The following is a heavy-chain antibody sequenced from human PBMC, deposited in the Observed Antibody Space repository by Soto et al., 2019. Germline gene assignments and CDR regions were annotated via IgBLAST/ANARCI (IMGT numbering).Heavy chain of an antibody. CDR1: GYTSTNYG. D-gene: IGHD3-16*01. CDR2: INAGSGNT. V-gene: IGHV1-3*01. CDR3: ANFVMVIPGAGGLDH. J-gene: IGHJ4*02. Sequence: QVQLVQSGTEVMKPGASVKVSCKASGYTSTNYGMHWVRQAPGQRLEWMGWINAGSGNTKYSQKFQGRITVTRATSADTVSRELSSLRPETTCVYYCANFVMVIPGAGGLDHWGQGPLVTVSS.